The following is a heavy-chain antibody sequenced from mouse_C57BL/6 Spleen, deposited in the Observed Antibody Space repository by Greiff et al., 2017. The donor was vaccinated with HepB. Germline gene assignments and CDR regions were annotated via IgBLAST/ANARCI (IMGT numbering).Heavy chain of an antibody. D-gene: IGHD2-10*01. CDR1: GYTFTDYN. CDR2: INPNNGGT. V-gene: IGHV1-22*01. CDR3: ADPTHFFFDY. Sequence: VQLQQSGPELVKPGASVKMSCKASGYTFTDYNMHWVKQSHGKSLEWIGYINPNNGGTSYNQKFKGKATLTVNKSSSTAYMELRSLTTEDSAVYYCADPTHFFFDYWGQGTTLTVSS. J-gene: IGHJ2*01.